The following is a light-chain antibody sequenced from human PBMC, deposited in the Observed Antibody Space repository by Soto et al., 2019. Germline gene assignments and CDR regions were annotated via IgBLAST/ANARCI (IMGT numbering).Light chain of an antibody. CDR3: QQRFSSPPWT. J-gene: IGKJ1*01. CDR2: ASS. V-gene: IGKV1-39*01. CDR1: QNIKTY. Sequence: DIQMTQSPSSLSASVGDSVTITCRASQNIKTYLNWYQQKTGKAPNLLIYASSSLHSGVPSRFSGSGSGTDFTLTISSLQPEDFATYYCQQRFSSPPWTFGQGTKVEIK.